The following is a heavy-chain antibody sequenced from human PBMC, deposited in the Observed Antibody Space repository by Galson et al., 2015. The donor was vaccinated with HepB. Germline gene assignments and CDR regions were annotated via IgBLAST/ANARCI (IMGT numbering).Heavy chain of an antibody. CDR1: EFTFSSYA. Sequence: SLRLSCAASEFTFSSYAMHWVRQAPGKGLDYVSAISTNGDSTYYADSVKGRFTISRDNSKNTLYLQMSSLRAEDTAVYYCVKDLSAAEFDWGQGTLVTVSS. CDR3: VKDLSAAEFD. V-gene: IGHV3-64D*06. D-gene: IGHD6-13*01. J-gene: IGHJ4*02. CDR2: ISTNGDST.